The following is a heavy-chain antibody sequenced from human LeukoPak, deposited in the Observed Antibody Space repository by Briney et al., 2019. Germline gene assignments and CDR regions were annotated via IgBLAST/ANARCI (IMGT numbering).Heavy chain of an antibody. Sequence: GRSLRLSCVASGFTFISYAMHWVRQAPGKGLEWVAVISYDGSNKYYADSVKGRFTISRDNSKNTLYLQMNSLRAEDTAVYYCARSEYSGYSPLGYWGQGTLVTVSS. CDR1: GFTFISYA. V-gene: IGHV3-30*04. D-gene: IGHD5-12*01. J-gene: IGHJ4*02. CDR3: ARSEYSGYSPLGY. CDR2: ISYDGSNK.